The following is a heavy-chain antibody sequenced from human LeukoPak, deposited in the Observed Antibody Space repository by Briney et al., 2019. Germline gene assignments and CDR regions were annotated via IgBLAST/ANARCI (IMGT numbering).Heavy chain of an antibody. CDR2: INHSGST. D-gene: IGHD3-10*01. V-gene: IGHV4-34*01. CDR1: GGSFSSYY. Sequence: SQTLSLTCAVYGGSFSSYYWSWIRQPPGKGREWIGEINHSGSTNYNPALKSRVTISVDTSKTQFSLKLSSVTAADTAVYYCARQKGNYGSGSYRKYYFDYWGQGTLVTVSS. J-gene: IGHJ4*02. CDR3: ARQKGNYGSGSYRKYYFDY.